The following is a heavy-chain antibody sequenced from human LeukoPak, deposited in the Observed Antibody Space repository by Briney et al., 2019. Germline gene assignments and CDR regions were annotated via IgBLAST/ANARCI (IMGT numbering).Heavy chain of an antibody. CDR3: AKDTEPYSSKYIFDS. D-gene: IGHD6-13*01. V-gene: IGHV3-30*18. CDR1: GFTFSSFG. Sequence: GGSLRLSCAASGFTFSSFGMHWVRQAPGKGLEWVAVLSYDGRDKHDADSVKGRFTISRDNSKNTLYLQMNSLRAEDTAVYYCAKDTEPYSSKYIFDSWSQGTLVTVSS. J-gene: IGHJ4*02. CDR2: LSYDGRDK.